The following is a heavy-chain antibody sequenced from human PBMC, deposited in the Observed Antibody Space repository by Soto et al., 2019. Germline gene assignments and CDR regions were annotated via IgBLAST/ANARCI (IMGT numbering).Heavy chain of an antibody. J-gene: IGHJ4*02. V-gene: IGHV3-53*01. D-gene: IGHD3-22*01. Sequence: PGGSLRLSCAASGFTVSSNYMSWVRQAPGKGLEWVSVIYSGGSTYYADSVKGRFTISRDNSKNTLYLQMNSLRAEDTAVYYCARDLYYYDSSGYTDWGQGTLVTAPQ. CDR2: IYSGGST. CDR1: GFTVSSNY. CDR3: ARDLYYYDSSGYTD.